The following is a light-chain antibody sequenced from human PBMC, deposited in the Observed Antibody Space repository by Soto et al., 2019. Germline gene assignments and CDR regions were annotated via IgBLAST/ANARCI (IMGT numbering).Light chain of an antibody. CDR3: QQRSNWPLT. V-gene: IGKV3-11*01. J-gene: IGKJ4*01. CDR2: DAS. CDR1: QSVSSY. Sequence: EIVLIQSPGTLALPPGERATLSCGASQSVSSYLAWYQQKPGQAPRLLIYDASNRATGIPARFSGSGSGTDFTLTISSLEPEDFAVYYCQQRSNWPLTFGGGTKVEIK.